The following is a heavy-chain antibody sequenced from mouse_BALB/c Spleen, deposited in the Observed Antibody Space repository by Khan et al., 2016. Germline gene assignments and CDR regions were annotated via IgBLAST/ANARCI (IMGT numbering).Heavy chain of an antibody. CDR3: SLYYSGSSDYCFDY. CDR2: IDPENGNT. V-gene: IGHV14-1*02. D-gene: IGHD1-1*01. J-gene: IGHJ2*01. Sequence: VQLQQSGAELVRPGALVKLSCKASGFNIKDYYMHWVKQRPEQGLEWIGWIDPENGNTIYEPKFQGKDSITADKSSNTAYLQISSLKSEATAVYFYSLYYSGSSDYCFDYWGQGTTLTVSS. CDR1: GFNIKDYY.